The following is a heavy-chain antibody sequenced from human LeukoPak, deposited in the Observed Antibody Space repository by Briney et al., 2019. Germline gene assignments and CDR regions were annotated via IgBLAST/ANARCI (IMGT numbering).Heavy chain of an antibody. CDR2: INHSGST. CDR3: ASMYYDFWSGYFPFDY. V-gene: IGHV4-34*01. D-gene: IGHD3-3*01. Sequence: SETLSLTCAVYGGSFSGYYWSWIRQPPGKGLEWIGEINHSGSTNYNPSLKSRVTISVDTSKNQFSLKLSSVTAADTAVYYCASMYYDFWSGYFPFDYWGQGTLVTVSS. CDR1: GGSFSGYY. J-gene: IGHJ4*02.